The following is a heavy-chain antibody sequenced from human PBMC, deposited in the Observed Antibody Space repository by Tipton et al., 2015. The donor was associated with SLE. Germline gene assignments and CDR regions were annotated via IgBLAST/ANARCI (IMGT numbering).Heavy chain of an antibody. Sequence: TLSLTCAVSGGPISSGGYSWSWIRQPPGKGLEWIGYISHSGNTYYNPSLKSRVTISVDTSKNQFSLKLSSVTAADTAVYYCARDEYRYDATGYHLLGHFDFWGQGTLVTVSS. CDR3: ARDEYRYDATGYHLLGHFDF. V-gene: IGHV4-30-2*01. CDR1: GGPISSGGYS. D-gene: IGHD3-22*01. J-gene: IGHJ4*02. CDR2: ISHSGNT.